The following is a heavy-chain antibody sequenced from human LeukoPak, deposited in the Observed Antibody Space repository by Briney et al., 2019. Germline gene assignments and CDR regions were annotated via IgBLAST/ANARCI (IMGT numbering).Heavy chain of an antibody. CDR2: IYYSGST. J-gene: IGHJ4*02. CDR1: GGSISSSSYY. V-gene: IGHV4-39*01. Sequence: SETLSLTCTVSGGSISSSSYYWGWLRQPPGKGLEWLGSIYYSGSTYYNPSLKSRVTISVDTSKNQFSLKLSSVTAADTAVYYCARTEYYDILTGYLDPTTAITLWGQGTLVTVSS. D-gene: IGHD3-9*01. CDR3: ARTEYYDILTGYLDPTTAITL.